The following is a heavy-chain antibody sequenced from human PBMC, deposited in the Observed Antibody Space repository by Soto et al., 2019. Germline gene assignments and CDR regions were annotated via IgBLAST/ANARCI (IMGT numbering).Heavy chain of an antibody. CDR3: ARQKGYTMVRGVIFAFDI. CDR1: GGSISSSSYY. J-gene: IGHJ3*02. V-gene: IGHV4-39*01. CDR2: IYYSGST. Sequence: SETLSLTCTVSGGSISSSSYYWGWIRQPPGKGLEWIGSIYYSGSTYYNPSLKSRVTISVDTSKNQFSLKLSSVTAADTAVYYCARQKGYTMVRGVIFAFDIWGQGTMVT. D-gene: IGHD3-10*01.